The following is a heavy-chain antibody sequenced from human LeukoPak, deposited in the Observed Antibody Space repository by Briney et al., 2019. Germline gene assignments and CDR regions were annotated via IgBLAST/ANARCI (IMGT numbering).Heavy chain of an antibody. CDR3: ARDEGSSSVNALDI. J-gene: IGHJ3*02. Sequence: ASVRVSCKASGYTFTAYYIHLVRQAPGQGLEWMGWINPKNADTDYAQNFRGRVTMTRDTSISTVYMELSRLRSDDTAVYYCARDEGSSSVNALDIWGQGTMITVSS. D-gene: IGHD6-6*01. CDR2: INPKNADT. V-gene: IGHV1-2*02. CDR1: GYTFTAYY.